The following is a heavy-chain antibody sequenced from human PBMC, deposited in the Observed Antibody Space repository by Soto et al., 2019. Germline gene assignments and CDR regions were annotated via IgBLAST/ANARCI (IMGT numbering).Heavy chain of an antibody. CDR2: IRATGGGT. D-gene: IGHD6-13*01. Sequence: PGGSLRLSCAASGFTFRSFAVNWARQAPGKGLEWVAIIRATGGGTYYADSVKGRFTFSRDNSKNTLYLQMNSLRAEDTAVYYCAKDQGSSWYEIDYWGQGTLVTVSS. J-gene: IGHJ4*02. CDR3: AKDQGSSWYEIDY. V-gene: IGHV3-23*01. CDR1: GFTFRSFA.